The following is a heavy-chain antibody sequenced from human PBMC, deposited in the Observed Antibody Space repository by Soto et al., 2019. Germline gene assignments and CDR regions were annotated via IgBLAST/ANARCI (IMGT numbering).Heavy chain of an antibody. V-gene: IGHV4-39*07. Sequence: SETLSLTCTVSGGSISTSYYWGWIRQPPGKGLEWIGSIYYSGSTNYNPSLKSRVTMPVDTSKNQFSLKLSSVTAADTAVYYCARDLGYGGNSGYFDYWGQGTLVTVSS. CDR3: ARDLGYGGNSGYFDY. J-gene: IGHJ4*02. CDR2: IYYSGST. D-gene: IGHD2-21*02. CDR1: GGSISTSYY.